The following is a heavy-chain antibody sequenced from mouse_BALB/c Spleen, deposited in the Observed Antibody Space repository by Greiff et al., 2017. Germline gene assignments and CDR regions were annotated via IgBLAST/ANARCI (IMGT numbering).Heavy chain of an antibody. J-gene: IGHJ3*01. V-gene: IGHV5-6-4*01. Sequence: EVKLVESGGGLVKPGGSLKLSCAASGFTFSSYTMSWVRQTPEKRLEWVATISSGGSYTYYPDSVKGRFTISRDNAKNTLYLQMSSLKSEDTAMYYCTSEPQEVYGTAIAYWGQGTLVTVSA. CDR1: GFTFSSYT. CDR2: ISSGGSYT. CDR3: TSEPQEVYGTAIAY. D-gene: IGHD1-2*01.